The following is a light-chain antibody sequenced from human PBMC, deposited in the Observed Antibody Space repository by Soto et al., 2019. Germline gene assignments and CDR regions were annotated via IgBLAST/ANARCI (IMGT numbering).Light chain of an antibody. CDR2: QDR. J-gene: IGLJ2*01. CDR3: QAWDSSTANVV. Sequence: SYELTQPPSVSVSPGQTASITCSGGKLGDKYACWYQQKPGQFPVLVICQDRKRPSGIPERFSGSNSGNTATLTISGTQAMDEADYYCQAWDSSTANVVFGGGTKLTVL. CDR1: KLGDKY. V-gene: IGLV3-1*01.